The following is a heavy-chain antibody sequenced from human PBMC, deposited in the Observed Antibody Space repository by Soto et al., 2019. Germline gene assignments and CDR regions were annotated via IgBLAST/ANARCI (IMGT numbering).Heavy chain of an antibody. Sequence: SVKASCKDSGETLTSSYRNWVRQATGQGLEWMGWMNPNSGNTGYAQKFQGRVTMTRNTSISTAYMELSSLRSEDTAVYYCAREIAADWYFDLWGRGTLVTVSS. CDR3: AREIAADWYFDL. D-gene: IGHD2-21*01. CDR1: GETLTSSY. V-gene: IGHV1-8*01. J-gene: IGHJ2*01. CDR2: MNPNSGNT.